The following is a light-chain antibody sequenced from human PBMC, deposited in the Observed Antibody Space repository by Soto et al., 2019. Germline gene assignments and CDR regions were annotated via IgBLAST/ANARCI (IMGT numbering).Light chain of an antibody. CDR3: QQYDTSPLT. J-gene: IGKJ4*01. CDR1: QYVSRSY. CDR2: SAS. Sequence: EIVLTQSPDTLSLSPGERATLSCRASQYVSRSYLAWYQQRPGQGPRLLIHSASSRAAGIPDRFSGSESGTYFTLTISRLEPEDFAVYYCQQYDTSPLTFGGGTKVEIK. V-gene: IGKV3-20*01.